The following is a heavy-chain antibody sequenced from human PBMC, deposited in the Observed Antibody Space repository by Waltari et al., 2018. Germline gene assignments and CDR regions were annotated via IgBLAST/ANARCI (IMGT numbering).Heavy chain of an antibody. CDR1: GGSITSSSFH. Sequence: LQLQESGPGLVKPSETLSLMCTVSGGSITSSSFHWTWFGQPPGKGLEWIGSVYYPGSAFYNPSLKSRLTISSDTSGNQFSLQVRSVTAADTAVYYCARLASPEGLDVWGQGTTVTVSS. J-gene: IGHJ6*02. CDR2: VYYPGSA. V-gene: IGHV4-39*01. CDR3: ARLASPEGLDV.